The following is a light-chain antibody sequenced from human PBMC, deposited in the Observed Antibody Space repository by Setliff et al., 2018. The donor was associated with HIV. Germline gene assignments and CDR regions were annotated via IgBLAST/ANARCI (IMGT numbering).Light chain of an antibody. Sequence: QSALTQPASVSGSPGQSITISCTGTSSNIGSYNLVSWYQQHPGKAPKLMIYEATKRPLGVSNRFSGSKSGNTASLTISGLQAEDEGDYYCSSYTSSDTYVFGTGTKVTVL. CDR2: EAT. V-gene: IGLV2-14*02. CDR1: SSNIGSYNL. CDR3: SSYTSSDTYV. J-gene: IGLJ1*01.